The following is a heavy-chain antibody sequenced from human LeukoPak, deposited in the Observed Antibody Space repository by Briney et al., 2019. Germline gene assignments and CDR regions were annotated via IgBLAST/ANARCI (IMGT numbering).Heavy chain of an antibody. Sequence: GSLRLSCAASGFTFSSYSMNWVRQAPGKGLEWVSSISSSSSYIYYADSVKGRFTISRDNAKNSLYLQMNSLRAEDTAVYYCASYHCGGDCYSPHFDYWGQGTLVTVSS. CDR3: ASYHCGGDCYSPHFDY. CDR1: GFTFSSYS. CDR2: ISSSSSYI. V-gene: IGHV3-21*01. J-gene: IGHJ4*02. D-gene: IGHD2-21*02.